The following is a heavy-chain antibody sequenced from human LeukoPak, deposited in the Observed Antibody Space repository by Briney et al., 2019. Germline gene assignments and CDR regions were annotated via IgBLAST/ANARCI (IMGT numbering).Heavy chain of an antibody. J-gene: IGHJ5*02. D-gene: IGHD3-16*01. CDR1: GYTFTSYG. CDR2: ISAYNGGT. V-gene: IGHV1-18*01. CDR3: ARDMSIMITFGGVKSEITNWFDP. Sequence: ASVKVSCKASGYTFTSYGISWVRQAPGQGLEWMGWISAYNGGTNYAQKLQGRVTMTTDTSTSTAYMELRSLRSDDTAVYYCARDMSIMITFGGVKSEITNWFDPWGQGTLVTVSS.